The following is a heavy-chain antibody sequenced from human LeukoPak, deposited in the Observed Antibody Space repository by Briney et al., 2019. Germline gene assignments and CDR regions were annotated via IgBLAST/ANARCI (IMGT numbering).Heavy chain of an antibody. D-gene: IGHD4-17*01. J-gene: IGHJ4*02. CDR3: ARGGDYEIDY. V-gene: IGHV4-59*01. CDR2: IYRGST. CDR1: GVSIRTYY. Sequence: SETLSLTCTVSGVSIRTYYWNWIRQPPGKGPEWIGYIYRGSTNYNPSFESRVTISVDTSKNQFSLKLSSVTAADTAVYYCARGGDYEIDYWGQGVLVTVSS.